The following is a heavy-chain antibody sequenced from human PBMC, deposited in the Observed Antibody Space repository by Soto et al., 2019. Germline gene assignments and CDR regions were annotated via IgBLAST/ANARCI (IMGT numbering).Heavy chain of an antibody. V-gene: IGHV3-7*01. Sequence: VQLVDSGGGLVQPGGSLRLSCEASGLSFSSLWMTWLRQAPGKGLEWVANIKEDGSQRNYLDSVEGRFTISRDNAKNSLYLQMTNLRAEDTATYYCVTGTLHFGYRGQGTLVTVSS. CDR1: GLSFSSLW. CDR3: VTGTLHFGY. CDR2: IKEDGSQR. J-gene: IGHJ4*02.